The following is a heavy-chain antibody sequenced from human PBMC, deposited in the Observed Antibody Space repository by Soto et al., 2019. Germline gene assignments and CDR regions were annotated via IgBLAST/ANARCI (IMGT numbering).Heavy chain of an antibody. CDR2: IWYDGSNK. J-gene: IGHJ4*02. CDR3: AAATTWNFHFHY. CDR1: GFTISTHG. Sequence: QVQLVESGGGVVQPGTSLRLSCAASGFTISTHGMHWVRQAPGKGLEWVANIWYDGSNKFYADSVKGRFTISKDNSKYTLYVQMNSLRAEDTAVYYCAAATTWNFHFHYWGQGTQVTVSS. V-gene: IGHV3-33*01. D-gene: IGHD1-7*01.